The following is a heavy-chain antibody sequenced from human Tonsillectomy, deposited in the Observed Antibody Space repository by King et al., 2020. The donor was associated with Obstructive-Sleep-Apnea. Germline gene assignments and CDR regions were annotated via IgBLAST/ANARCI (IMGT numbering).Heavy chain of an antibody. J-gene: IGHJ4*02. Sequence: VQLVESGGDLVQPGGSLRLSCAASGFSFSTNAMSWVRQAPGKGLEWISAISGGGESTYYADSVQGRFSISRDKSKNKLYLQMNSLRAEDTALYYCVKDSTYYYDNTCHPGAFDDWGQGTLVTVSS. CDR3: VKDSTYYYDNTCHPGAFDD. V-gene: IGHV3-23*04. CDR1: GFSFSTNA. D-gene: IGHD3-22*01. CDR2: ISGGGEST.